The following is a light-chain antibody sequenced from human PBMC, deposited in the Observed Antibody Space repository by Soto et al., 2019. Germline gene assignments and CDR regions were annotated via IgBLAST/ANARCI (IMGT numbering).Light chain of an antibody. V-gene: IGKV3-20*01. CDR2: STS. CDR1: QSVSSSY. J-gene: IGKJ1*01. CDR3: QQYGSSPWT. Sequence: EIVLTQSPGTLSLSPGERATLSCRASQSVSSSYLAWYQQKPGQAPRLLIYSTSSRATGIPDRFNGSGSGTDFTLTISRLEPEDFAVYYCQQYGSSPWTFGQGTRVEIK.